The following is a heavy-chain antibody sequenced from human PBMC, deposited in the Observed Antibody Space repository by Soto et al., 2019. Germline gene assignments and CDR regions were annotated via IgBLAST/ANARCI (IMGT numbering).Heavy chain of an antibody. V-gene: IGHV3-23*01. J-gene: IGHJ4*02. Sequence: GGSLRLSCAASGFTFSTYALSWVRQAPGKGLEWVSAISANGQGIYYADSVRGRFTISRDNSKNTIFLHMDILRAEATAVYYCAKDRNYPRDQFHYWGQGTLVTVSS. CDR3: AKDRNYPRDQFHY. CDR2: ISANGQGI. D-gene: IGHD1-7*01. CDR1: GFTFSTYA.